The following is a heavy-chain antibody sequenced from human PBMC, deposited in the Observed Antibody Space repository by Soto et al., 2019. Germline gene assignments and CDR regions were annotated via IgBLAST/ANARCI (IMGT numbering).Heavy chain of an antibody. J-gene: IGHJ4*02. D-gene: IGHD3-10*01. CDR2: IIPMLGMS. Sequence: QVQLVQSGAEVTKPGSSVTVSCTASGDTFSRFTLSWVRQAPGQGLEWMGRIIPMLGMSNSALKFQGRVTITADKSTNTVYMHLNSLRSEDTAVYYCATSYGSGSAHLDSWGQGTLVTVSS. CDR1: GDTFSRFT. CDR3: ATSYGSGSAHLDS. V-gene: IGHV1-69*02.